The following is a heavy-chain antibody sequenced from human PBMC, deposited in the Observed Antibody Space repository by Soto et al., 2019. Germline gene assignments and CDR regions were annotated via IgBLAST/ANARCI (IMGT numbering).Heavy chain of an antibody. Sequence: EVQLVESGGGLVQPGGSLKLSCAASGFTFSGSAMHWVRQASGKGLEWVGRIRSKANSYATAYAASVKGRFTSSRDDSKNTAYLQMNSLKTEDTAVYYCTSPVTVGLWGRGTLVTVSS. CDR3: TSPVTVGL. CDR1: GFTFSGSA. V-gene: IGHV3-73*01. J-gene: IGHJ2*01. D-gene: IGHD4-17*01. CDR2: IRSKANSYAT.